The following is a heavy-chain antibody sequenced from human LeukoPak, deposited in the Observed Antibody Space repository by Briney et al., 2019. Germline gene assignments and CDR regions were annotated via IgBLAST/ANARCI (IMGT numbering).Heavy chain of an antibody. CDR1: GGAISGYF. CDR2: ISYGAGNTYGVDT. J-gene: IGHJ4*02. D-gene: IGHD6-19*01. Sequence: SETLSLTCSVSGGAISGYFWSWIRQSPGKPLEWIGYISYGAGNTYGVDTRYNPSLGSRVTISGDTSKNQVYLNLKSVTPGDTAIYYCTTSYSIGWIGVGRFDYWGQGILVAVSS. V-gene: IGHV4-59*01. CDR3: TTSYSIGWIGVGRFDY.